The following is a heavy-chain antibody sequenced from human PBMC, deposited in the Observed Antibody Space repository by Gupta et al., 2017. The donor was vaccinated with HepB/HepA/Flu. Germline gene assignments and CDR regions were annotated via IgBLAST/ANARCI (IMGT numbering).Heavy chain of an antibody. Sequence: QVTLKESGPVLVKPTETLTLTCAVSGFSLSNSGMGVSWFRQPPGKALEWLAHISANDEKSYSTSLKSRLTISKDTSKSQVVLTMTNMDPVDTATYYCARYESSGYYYGYWGQGTLVTVSS. J-gene: IGHJ4*02. CDR2: ISANDEK. CDR1: GFSLSNSGMG. D-gene: IGHD3-22*01. V-gene: IGHV2-26*01. CDR3: ARYESSGYYYGY.